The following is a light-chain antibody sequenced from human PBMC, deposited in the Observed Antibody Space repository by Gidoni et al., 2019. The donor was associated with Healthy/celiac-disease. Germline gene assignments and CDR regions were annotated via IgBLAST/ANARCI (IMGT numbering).Light chain of an antibody. CDR3: QQNNSWHPMYT. CDR1: QSVSSN. CDR2: GAY. V-gene: IGKV3-15*01. J-gene: IGKJ2*01. Sequence: ILITQSPATLSVPPGERATLSCRGSQSVSSNLAWYQQKPGQAPRLLIYGAYTRATGIPARFSGSGSGTEFTLTISSLQSEDFAVYYCQQNNSWHPMYTFGQGTKLEIK.